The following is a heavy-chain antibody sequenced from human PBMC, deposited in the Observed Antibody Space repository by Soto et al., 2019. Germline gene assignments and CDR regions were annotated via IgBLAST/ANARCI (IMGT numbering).Heavy chain of an antibody. Sequence: QVQLQESGPGLVKPSQTLSLTCTVSGGSISSGGYYWSWIRQHPGKGLEWIGYIYYSGSTYYNPSLKSLVTISVDTSKNQCSLKLGSVTAADTAVYYCAASSSWAHNWFDPWGQGTLVTVSS. CDR3: AASSSWAHNWFDP. V-gene: IGHV4-31*01. CDR1: GGSISSGGYY. CDR2: IYYSGST. J-gene: IGHJ5*02. D-gene: IGHD6-13*01.